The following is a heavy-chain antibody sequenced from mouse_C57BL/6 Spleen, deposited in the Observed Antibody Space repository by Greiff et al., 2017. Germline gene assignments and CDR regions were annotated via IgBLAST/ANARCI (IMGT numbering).Heavy chain of an antibody. D-gene: IGHD1-1*01. CDR3: ARSGGYYYGSGYAMDY. CDR2: IYPRSGNT. V-gene: IGHV1-81*01. J-gene: IGHJ4*01. CDR1: GYTFTSYG. Sequence: QVQLQQSGAELARPGASVKLSCKASGYTFTSYGISWVKQRTGQGLEWIGEIYPRSGNTYYNEKFKGKATLTADKSSSTAYMELRSLTSEDSAVYFCARSGGYYYGSGYAMDYWGQGTSVTVSS.